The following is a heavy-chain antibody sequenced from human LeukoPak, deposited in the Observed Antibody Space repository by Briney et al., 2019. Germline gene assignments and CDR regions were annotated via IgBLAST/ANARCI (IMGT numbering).Heavy chain of an antibody. J-gene: IGHJ4*02. D-gene: IGHD4-17*01. CDR3: AKWWDYGDYFDY. CDR1: GFSFSEHG. CDR2: ISYDGSNK. V-gene: IGHV3-30*18. Sequence: GGSLRLSCAASGFSFSEHGMHWVRQAPGKGLEWVAVISYDGSNKYYADSVKGRFTISRDNSKNTLYPQMNSLRAEDTAVYYCAKWWDYGDYFDYWGQGTLVTVSS.